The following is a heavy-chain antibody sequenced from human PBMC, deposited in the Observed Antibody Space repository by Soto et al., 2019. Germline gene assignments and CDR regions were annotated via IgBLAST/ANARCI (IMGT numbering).Heavy chain of an antibody. D-gene: IGHD3-10*01. Sequence: GGSLRLSCAASGFTFSSYSMNWVRQALGKGLEWVSYISSSSSTIYYADSVKGRFTISRDNAKNSLYLQMNSLRAEDTAVYYCATLLWFGELLGSHDYWGQGTLVTVSS. J-gene: IGHJ4*02. V-gene: IGHV3-48*01. CDR2: ISSSSSTI. CDR3: ATLLWFGELLGSHDY. CDR1: GFTFSSYS.